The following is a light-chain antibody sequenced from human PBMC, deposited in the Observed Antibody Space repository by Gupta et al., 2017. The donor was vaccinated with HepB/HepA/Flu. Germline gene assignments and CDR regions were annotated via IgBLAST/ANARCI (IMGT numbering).Light chain of an antibody. J-gene: IGKJ4*01. CDR2: KVS. CDR1: QSLVSSDGNTY. V-gene: IGKV2-30*01. CDR3: MQGTYCPLT. Sequence: DVVMTQSPLSLPVTLGQPASISCRSSQSLVSSDGNTYLIWFQQRPGKSPRRLIYKVSNRDSGVPDRFSGSGSGTDFTLTISRVEAEDFGVYYCMQGTYCPLTFGAGTKVEIK.